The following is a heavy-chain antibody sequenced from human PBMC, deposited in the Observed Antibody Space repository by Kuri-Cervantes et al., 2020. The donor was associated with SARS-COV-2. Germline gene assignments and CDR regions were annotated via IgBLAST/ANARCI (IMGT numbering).Heavy chain of an antibody. CDR1: GFTFGDYA. J-gene: IGHJ6*03. Sequence: GESLKISCTASGFTFGDYAMSWFRQAPGKGLEWVGFIRSKAYGGTTEYAASVKGRFTISRDDSKNTLYLQMNSLKTEDTAVYYCTTEKYQLLSYYYYYYMDVWGKGTTVTVSS. D-gene: IGHD2-2*01. CDR2: IRSKAYGGTT. CDR3: TTEKYQLLSYYYYYYMDV. V-gene: IGHV3-49*03.